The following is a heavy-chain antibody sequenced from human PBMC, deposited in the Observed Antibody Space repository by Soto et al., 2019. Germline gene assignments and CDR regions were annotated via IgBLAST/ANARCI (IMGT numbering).Heavy chain of an antibody. CDR3: AKDVIAAPVADYYGMDV. Sequence: ASVKVSCKASGYTFTSYYMHWVRQAPGQGLEWMGIINPSGGSTSYAQKFQGRVTMTRDTSTSTVYMELSSLRSEDTAVYYCAKDVIAAPVADYYGMDVWGQGTTVTVSS. V-gene: IGHV1-46*01. J-gene: IGHJ6*02. CDR1: GYTFTSYY. D-gene: IGHD6-6*01. CDR2: INPSGGST.